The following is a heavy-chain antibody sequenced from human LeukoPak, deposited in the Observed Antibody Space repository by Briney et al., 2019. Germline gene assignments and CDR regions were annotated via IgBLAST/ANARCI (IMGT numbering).Heavy chain of an antibody. V-gene: IGHV3-74*01. Sequence: GGCLRLSCAASGYTFSRYWMHWVRQGPGKGLVWLSRINEDGSSTIYAESVRGRFTISRDNAKNTLYLQMNSLRAEDAAVYYCTTDTFGARDSWGQGTLVTVS. D-gene: IGHD3-10*01. J-gene: IGHJ4*02. CDR3: TTDTFGARDS. CDR1: GYTFSRYW. CDR2: INEDGSST.